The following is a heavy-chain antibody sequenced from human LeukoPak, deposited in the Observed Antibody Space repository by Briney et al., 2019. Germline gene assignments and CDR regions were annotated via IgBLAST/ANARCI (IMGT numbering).Heavy chain of an antibody. CDR2: IYYSGNT. V-gene: IGHV4-59*01. J-gene: IGHJ4*02. D-gene: IGHD6-19*01. CDR1: GGSISNYY. Sequence: SETLSLTCAVSGGSISNYYWSWIRRPPGKGLEWIGYIYYSGNTNYNPSLRSRVTISVDTSKNQSSLKLSSVTAADTAVYYCARTGGWYGYYFDYWGQGTLVTVSS. CDR3: ARTGGWYGYYFDY.